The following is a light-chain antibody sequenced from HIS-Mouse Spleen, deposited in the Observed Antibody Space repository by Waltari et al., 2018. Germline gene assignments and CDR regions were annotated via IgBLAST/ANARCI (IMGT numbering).Light chain of an antibody. V-gene: IGKV3-15*01. CDR2: GAS. CDR1: QSVSSN. CDR3: QQYNNWPRT. Sequence: EIVMTQSPATLSVSPGERATLSCRASQSVSSNLAWYQQKPGQAPMLLIYGASPRATGIPARFSGSGSGTEFTLTISSMQSEDFAVYYCQQYNNWPRTFGQGTKVEIK. J-gene: IGKJ1*01.